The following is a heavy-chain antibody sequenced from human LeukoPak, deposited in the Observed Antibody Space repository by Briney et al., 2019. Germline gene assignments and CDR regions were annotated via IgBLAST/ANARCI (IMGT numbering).Heavy chain of an antibody. Sequence: PGGSLRLSCAASRFTLNNYWMHWVRQAPGKGLVWVSRINVDGSSISYADSVKGRFTISRDNARNTLYLQMNSLRAEDTAVYYCTRIKWDLTYFDYWGRGTLVTASS. CDR2: INVDGSSI. J-gene: IGHJ4*02. CDR1: RFTLNNYW. CDR3: TRIKWDLTYFDY. V-gene: IGHV3-74*01. D-gene: IGHD1-26*01.